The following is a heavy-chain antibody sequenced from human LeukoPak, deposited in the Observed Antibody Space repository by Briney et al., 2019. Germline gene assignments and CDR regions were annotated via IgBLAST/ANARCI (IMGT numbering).Heavy chain of an antibody. CDR1: GFSLSSYW. D-gene: IGHD6-13*01. CDR2: INSDGGTT. V-gene: IGHV3-74*01. CDR3: ARRQYRSSWYYFDY. Sequence: PGGSLRLSCAASGFSLSSYWMHWVRQAPGKGLVWVSRINSDGGTTNYADSVKGRFTISRDNAKNTLYLQLNSLRAEDTAVYYCARRQYRSSWYYFDYRGQGTLVTVSS. J-gene: IGHJ4*02.